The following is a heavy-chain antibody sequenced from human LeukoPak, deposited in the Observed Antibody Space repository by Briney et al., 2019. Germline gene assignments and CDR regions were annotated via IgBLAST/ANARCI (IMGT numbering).Heavy chain of an antibody. Sequence: TSQTLSLTCTVSGGSISSGGYYWSWIRQHPGKGLEWIGYIYYSGSTYYNPSLKSRVTISVDTSKNQFSLKLSPVTAADTAVYYCARGIAAAGVWFDPWGQGTLVTVSS. V-gene: IGHV4-30-4*08. J-gene: IGHJ5*02. CDR1: GGSISSGGYY. CDR3: ARGIAAAGVWFDP. D-gene: IGHD6-13*01. CDR2: IYYSGST.